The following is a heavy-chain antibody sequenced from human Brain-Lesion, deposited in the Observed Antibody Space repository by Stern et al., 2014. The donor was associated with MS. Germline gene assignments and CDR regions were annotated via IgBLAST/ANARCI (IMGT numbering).Heavy chain of an antibody. CDR1: GGPISSHSYY. CDR2: IYVSGNT. D-gene: IGHD4-17*01. Sequence: QVQLVESGPGLVKPSQTLSLTCTVSGGPISSHSYYWSWIRQPAGKGLEWIGRIYVSGNTNYNPSLKSRVSISVDTSKNPLSLRLSSVTASDTAVYYCARDYGDLEFDLWGQGTLVTVSS. V-gene: IGHV4-61*02. CDR3: ARDYGDLEFDL. J-gene: IGHJ4*02.